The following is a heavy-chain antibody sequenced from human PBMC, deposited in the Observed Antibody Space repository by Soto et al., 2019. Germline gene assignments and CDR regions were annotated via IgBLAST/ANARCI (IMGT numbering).Heavy chain of an antibody. CDR2: IKSKTDGGTT. CDR3: SALGV. D-gene: IGHD1-26*01. CDR1: GFNFINAW. Sequence: EVQLVESGGGLVEPGGSLRLSCAASGFNFINAWMHWVRQAPGKGLEWVGRIKSKTDGGTTDYAAPVKVRFIISRDDSKNTLYLQINSLKIEDTAEYYCSALGVWGQGTTVTVSS. J-gene: IGHJ6*02. V-gene: IGHV3-15*07.